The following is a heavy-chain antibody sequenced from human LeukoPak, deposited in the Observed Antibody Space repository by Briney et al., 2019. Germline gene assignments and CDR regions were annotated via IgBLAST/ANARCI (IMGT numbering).Heavy chain of an antibody. D-gene: IGHD4/OR15-4a*01. CDR3: ARETRGAFDY. CDR2: ISGSGGST. J-gene: IGHJ4*02. Sequence: GGSLRLSCAASGFTFSSYAMSWVRQAPGKGLEWVSAISGSGGSTYYADSVKGRFTISRDNSKNTLYLQMNTLRAEDTAIYYCARETRGAFDYWGQGTLVTVSS. V-gene: IGHV3-23*01. CDR1: GFTFSSYA.